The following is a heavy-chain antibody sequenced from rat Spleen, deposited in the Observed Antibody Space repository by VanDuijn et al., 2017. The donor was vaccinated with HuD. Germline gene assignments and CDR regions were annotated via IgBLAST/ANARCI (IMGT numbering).Heavy chain of an antibody. D-gene: IGHD1-12*02. Sequence: EVQLVESGGGLVQPGGSLKLSCVASGITFTNYWMTWIRQAPGKGLGWVATFSYDGGNTYYRDSVKGRFTISRDYAKSTLYLQMDSLRSEETATYYCARQGDDGSYYSFNWFAYWGQGVMVTVSS. CDR2: FSYDGGNT. V-gene: IGHV5-31*01. CDR1: GITFTNYW. J-gene: IGHJ2*01. CDR3: ARQGDDGSYYSFNWFAY.